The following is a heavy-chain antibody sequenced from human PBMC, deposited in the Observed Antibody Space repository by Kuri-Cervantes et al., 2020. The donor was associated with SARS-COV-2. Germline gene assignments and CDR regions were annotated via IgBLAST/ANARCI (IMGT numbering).Heavy chain of an antibody. Sequence: SETLSLTCTVSGGSISSYYWSWIRQPAGKGLEWIGRIYTSGSTNYNPSLKSRVTMSVDTSKNQFSLKLSSVTAADTAVYYCAGVPANWWKGAFDIWGQGTMVTVSS. D-gene: IGHD2-8*02. V-gene: IGHV4-4*07. CDR1: GGSISSYY. CDR2: IYTSGST. CDR3: AGVPANWWKGAFDI. J-gene: IGHJ3*02.